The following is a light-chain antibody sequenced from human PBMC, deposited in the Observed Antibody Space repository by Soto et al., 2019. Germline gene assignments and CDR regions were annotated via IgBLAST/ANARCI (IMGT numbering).Light chain of an antibody. V-gene: IGLV2-14*03. J-gene: IGLJ1*01. CDR1: SSDGGGYNY. CDR3: SSYTSSSTNV. CDR2: YVN. Sequence: QSALTQPRSVSGSPGQSVTISCTGTSSDGGGYNYVSWYQQHPGKVPKLMIFYVNSRPSGVSDSFSGSKSGNTASLTISGLQAEDVGEYSCSSYTSSSTNVFGSGTKVTGL.